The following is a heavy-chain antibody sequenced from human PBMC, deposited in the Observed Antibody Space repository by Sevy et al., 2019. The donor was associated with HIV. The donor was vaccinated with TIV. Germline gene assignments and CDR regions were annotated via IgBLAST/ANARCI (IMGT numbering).Heavy chain of an antibody. D-gene: IGHD2-15*01. Sequence: ASVKVSCKASGYTFTGYYMHWVRQAPGQGLEWMGIINPSGGSTSYAQKFQGRVTMTRDTSTSTVYMELSSLRSEDTAVYYCARERRCSGGSCYYYGMDVWGQGTTVTVSS. CDR3: ARERRCSGGSCYYYGMDV. J-gene: IGHJ6*02. CDR2: INPSGGST. V-gene: IGHV1-46*01. CDR1: GYTFTGYY.